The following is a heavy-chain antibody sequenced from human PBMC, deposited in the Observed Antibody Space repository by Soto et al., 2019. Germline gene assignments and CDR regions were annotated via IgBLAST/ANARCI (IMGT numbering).Heavy chain of an antibody. J-gene: IGHJ4*02. CDR3: ARETGLRSSGWSYDFDF. CDR2: ISGSGGTI. V-gene: IGHV3-48*01. CDR1: GFTLSSYS. Sequence: EVQLVESGGGMVQPGGSLRLSCAASGFTLSSYSMHWVRQAPGKGLEWVSYISGSGGTIYYADSVKGRFTISRDNAKNSLSVQMNSLRGEDTAVYFCARETGLRSSGWSYDFDFWGQGTRVTVSS. D-gene: IGHD6-19*01.